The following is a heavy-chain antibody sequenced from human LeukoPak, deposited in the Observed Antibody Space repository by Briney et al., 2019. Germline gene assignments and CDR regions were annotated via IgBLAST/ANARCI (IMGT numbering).Heavy chain of an antibody. CDR1: GDSVSSNRAS. CDR3: ARVHSGSSLGFDY. Sequence: SQTLSLTCAISGDSVSSNRASWNWIRQSPSRGLEWLGRTYYRSRWHNDYAVSVKSRITINPDTSKNQFSLQLNSVTPEDTAVYYCARVHSGSSLGFDYWGQGTLVTVSS. V-gene: IGHV6-1*01. D-gene: IGHD1-26*01. J-gene: IGHJ4*02. CDR2: TYYRSRWHN.